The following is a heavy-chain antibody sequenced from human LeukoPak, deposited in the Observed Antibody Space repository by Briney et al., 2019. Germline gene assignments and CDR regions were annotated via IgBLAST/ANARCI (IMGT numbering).Heavy chain of an antibody. D-gene: IGHD3-10*01. J-gene: IGHJ5*02. CDR2: ISSSSSYI. Sequence: GGSLRLSCAASGFTFSSYSMNWVRQAPGKGLEWVSSISSSSSYIYYADSVKGRFTISRDNAKNSLHLQMNSLRAEDTAVYYCASMVRGVISLDPWGQGTLVTVSS. V-gene: IGHV3-21*01. CDR1: GFTFSSYS. CDR3: ASMVRGVISLDP.